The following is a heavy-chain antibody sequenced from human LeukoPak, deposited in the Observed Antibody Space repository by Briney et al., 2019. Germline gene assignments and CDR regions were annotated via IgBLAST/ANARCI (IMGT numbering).Heavy chain of an antibody. J-gene: IGHJ4*02. CDR2: ICHSGST. D-gene: IGHD6-19*01. CDR1: GYSISSGYY. Sequence: PSETLSLTCTVSGYSISSGYYWGGLRQPPGSGLEGFGIICHSGSTYYNPSLKSRVTISVDTSKNQFSLQLSSVTAADTAVYYCARDGGSSGRYNYWGQGTLVTVSS. V-gene: IGHV4-38-2*02. CDR3: ARDGGSSGRYNY.